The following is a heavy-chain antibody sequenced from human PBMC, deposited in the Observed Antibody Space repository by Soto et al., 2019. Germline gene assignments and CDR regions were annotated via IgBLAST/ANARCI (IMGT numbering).Heavy chain of an antibody. CDR1: GFTFTSYA. J-gene: IGHJ6*02. D-gene: IGHD2-2*01. Sequence: QVQLVESGGGVVQPGRSLRLSCAAPGFTFTSYAMHWVRQAPGKGLEWVAVISYDGSNKYYADSVKGRFTISRDNSKNTLYLQMNSLRAEDTAVYYCATDRGYESWTAHYYGMDVWGQGTTVTVSS. CDR2: ISYDGSNK. CDR3: ATDRGYESWTAHYYGMDV. V-gene: IGHV3-30*03.